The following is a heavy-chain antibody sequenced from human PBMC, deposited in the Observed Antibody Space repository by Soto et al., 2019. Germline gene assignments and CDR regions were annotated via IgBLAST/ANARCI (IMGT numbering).Heavy chain of an antibody. Sequence: SETLSLTCTVSGGSISSYYWSWIWQPPGKGLEWIGYIYYSGSTNYNPSLKSRVTISVDTSKNQFSLKLSSVTAADTAFYYCATGDCSARICYLGSYYMDVWGKGTTFTVSS. CDR2: IYYSGST. V-gene: IGHV4-59*01. CDR1: GGSISSYY. J-gene: IGHJ6*03. D-gene: IGHD2-15*01. CDR3: ATGDCSARICYLGSYYMDV.